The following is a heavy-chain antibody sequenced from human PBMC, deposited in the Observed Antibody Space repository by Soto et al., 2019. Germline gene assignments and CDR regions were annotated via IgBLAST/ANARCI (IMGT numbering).Heavy chain of an antibody. Sequence: ESGGGVVQPGRSLRLSCAASGFTFSSYGMHWVRQAPGKGLEWVAVIWYDGSNKYYADSVKGRFTISRDNSKNTLYLQMNSLRAEDTAVYYCARDGGPTAFDYWGQGTLVTVSS. CDR1: GFTFSSYG. CDR2: IWYDGSNK. D-gene: IGHD3-16*01. J-gene: IGHJ4*02. V-gene: IGHV3-33*01. CDR3: ARDGGPTAFDY.